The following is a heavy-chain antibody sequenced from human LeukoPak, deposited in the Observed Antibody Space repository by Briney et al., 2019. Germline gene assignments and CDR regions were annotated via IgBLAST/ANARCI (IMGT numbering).Heavy chain of an antibody. CDR1: GFTFSSYA. V-gene: IGHV3-23*01. CDR3: AKDRLNYQPVYYMDV. J-gene: IGHJ6*03. D-gene: IGHD2-2*01. CDR2: ISGSSGST. Sequence: GGSLRLSCAASGFTFSSYAMSWVRQAPGKGLEWVSAISGSSGSTYYADSVKGRFTISRDNSKNTLYLQMNSLRAEDTVVYYCAKDRLNYQPVYYMDVWGKGTTVTVSS.